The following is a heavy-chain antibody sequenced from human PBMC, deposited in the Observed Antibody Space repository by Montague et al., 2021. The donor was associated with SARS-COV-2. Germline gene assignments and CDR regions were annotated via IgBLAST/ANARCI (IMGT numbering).Heavy chain of an antibody. CDR2: IYTGGHV. J-gene: IGHJ2*01. CDR3: ARAIWHLDV. V-gene: IGHV4-4*07. Sequence: SETLSLTCSVSGDSISRYYWSWIRQSDGKGLEWIGRIYTGGHVNYSPALQSRVSMSVDTSKSQVSLNVTSVTAADTAVYYCARAIWHLDVWGRGILVTVSS. CDR1: GDSISRYY.